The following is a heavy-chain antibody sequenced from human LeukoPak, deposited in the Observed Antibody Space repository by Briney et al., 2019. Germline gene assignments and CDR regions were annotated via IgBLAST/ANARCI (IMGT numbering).Heavy chain of an antibody. V-gene: IGHV1-69*13. J-gene: IGHJ4*02. D-gene: IGHD2-15*01. Sequence: GASVKVSCKASGGTFSSYAISWVRQAPGQGPEWMGGIIPIFGTADYAQKFQGRVTITADESTSTAYMELSSLRSEDTAVYYCARGYCSGGSCYHQFDYWGQGTLVTVSS. CDR2: IIPIFGTA. CDR1: GGTFSSYA. CDR3: ARGYCSGGSCYHQFDY.